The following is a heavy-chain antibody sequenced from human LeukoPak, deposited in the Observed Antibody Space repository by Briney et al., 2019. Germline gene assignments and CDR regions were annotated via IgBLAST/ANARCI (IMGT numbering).Heavy chain of an antibody. J-gene: IGHJ3*02. CDR3: ALRGGTDAFDI. D-gene: IGHD1-1*01. Sequence: SETLSLTCTVSGGSISSYYWSWIRQPPGKGLEWIGYIYYSGSTNYNPSLKSRVTISVDTSKNQFSLKLSSVTAADTAVYYCALRGGTDAFDIWGQGTMVTVSS. CDR2: IYYSGST. V-gene: IGHV4-59*01. CDR1: GGSISSYY.